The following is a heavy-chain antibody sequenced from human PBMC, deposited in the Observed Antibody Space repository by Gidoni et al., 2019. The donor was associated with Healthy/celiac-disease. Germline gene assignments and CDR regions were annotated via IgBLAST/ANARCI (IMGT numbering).Heavy chain of an antibody. CDR2: IRSKAYGGTT. Sequence: EVQLVESGGGLVQPGRSLRLSCTASGCTFGDDARSWFRQAPGKGLEWVGFIRSKAYGGTTEYAASVKGRFTISRDDSKSIAYLQMNSLKTEDTAVYYCTRDLEDSYGYIYYYGMDVWGQGTTVTVSS. J-gene: IGHJ6*02. V-gene: IGHV3-49*03. CDR3: TRDLEDSYGYIYYYGMDV. CDR1: GCTFGDDA. D-gene: IGHD5-18*01.